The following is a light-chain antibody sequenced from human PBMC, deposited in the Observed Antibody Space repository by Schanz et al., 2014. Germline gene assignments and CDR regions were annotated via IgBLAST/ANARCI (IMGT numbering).Light chain of an antibody. CDR2: DAS. J-gene: IGKJ1*01. CDR3: QQRSNWPWT. V-gene: IGKV3-11*01. Sequence: EIVMTQSPATLSVSPGERATLSCRASQSVSINLAWYQQKPGRAPRLLIYDASNRATGIPARFSGSWSGTDFTLTISRLEPEDFAVYYCQQRSNWPWTFGQGTKVEIK. CDR1: QSVSIN.